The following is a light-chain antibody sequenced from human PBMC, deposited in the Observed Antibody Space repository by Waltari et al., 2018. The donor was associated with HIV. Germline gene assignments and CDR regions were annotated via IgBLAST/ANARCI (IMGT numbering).Light chain of an antibody. CDR2: NVS. Sequence: AILLTQSPSPLSASVGDRITITCRASQGVSSALAWYQQKSRKPPKLLIYNVSSLKRGVPSRFSGSGSGTDFTLTITSLQPEDFATYYCQQFNSYPLTFGGGTRVEIK. CDR3: QQFNSYPLT. V-gene: IGKV1-13*02. J-gene: IGKJ4*01. CDR1: QGVSSA.